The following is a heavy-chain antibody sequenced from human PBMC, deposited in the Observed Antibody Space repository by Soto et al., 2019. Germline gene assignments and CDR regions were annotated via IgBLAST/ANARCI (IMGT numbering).Heavy chain of an antibody. D-gene: IGHD3-3*01. J-gene: IGHJ5*01. V-gene: IGHV3-21*01. Sequence: EVQLVESGGGLVKPGGSLRLSCAASGFTFSSYSMNWVRQAPGKGLEWVSSISSSSSYIYYADSVKGRFTISRDNAKNFGYLEMSGWRAEDTAVFYWAGVPGCVWRGYINSGGQETLATVSS. CDR1: GFTFSSYS. CDR3: AGVPGCVWRGYINS. CDR2: ISSSSSYI.